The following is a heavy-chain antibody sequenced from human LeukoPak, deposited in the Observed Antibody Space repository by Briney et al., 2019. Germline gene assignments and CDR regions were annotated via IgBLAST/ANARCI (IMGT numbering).Heavy chain of an antibody. J-gene: IGHJ4*02. V-gene: IGHV4-61*05. D-gene: IGHD3-22*01. CDR2: IYYSGST. CDR3: ARRLPDYYDSSGYQRGYFDY. CDR1: GGSISSSSYY. Sequence: SETLSLTCTVSGGSISSSSYYWSWIRQPPGKGLEWIGYIYYSGSTNYNPSLKSRVTISVDTSKNQFSLKLSSVTAADTAVYYCARRLPDYYDSSGYQRGYFDYWGQGTLVTVSS.